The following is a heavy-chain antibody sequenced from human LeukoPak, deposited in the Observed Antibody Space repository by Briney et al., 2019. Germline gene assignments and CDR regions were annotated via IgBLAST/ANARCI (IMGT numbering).Heavy chain of an antibody. CDR3: ARDHSDFWSGYYLFDY. J-gene: IGHJ4*02. V-gene: IGHV1-69*04. CDR1: GGTFSSYA. CDR2: IIPILGIA. Sequence: GASVKVSCTASGGTFSSYAISWVRQAPGQGLEWMGRIIPILGIANYAQKFQGRVTITADKSTSTAYMELSSLRSEDTAVYYCARDHSDFWSGYYLFDYWGQGTLVTVSS. D-gene: IGHD3-3*01.